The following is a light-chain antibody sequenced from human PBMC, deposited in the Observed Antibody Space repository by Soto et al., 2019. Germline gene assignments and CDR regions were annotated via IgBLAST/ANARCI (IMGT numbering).Light chain of an antibody. CDR3: QQYNNWWT. J-gene: IGKJ1*01. V-gene: IGKV3D-15*01. Sequence: EIVRTQSPARMSLSPGDRGTLSCRASQSVGKYIVWYQQKPGQAPRLLIYDASNRATGIPARFSGSGSGTDFTLTISSLQSEDFAVYYCQQYNNWWTFGQGTKVDIK. CDR1: QSVGKY. CDR2: DAS.